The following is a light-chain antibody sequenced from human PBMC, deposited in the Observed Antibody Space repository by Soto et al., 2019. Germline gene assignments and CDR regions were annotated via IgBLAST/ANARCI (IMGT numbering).Light chain of an antibody. J-gene: IGKJ4*01. CDR1: QSVFYSSNDKNY. V-gene: IGKV4-1*01. CDR2: WAS. CDR3: QQYYNTPLT. Sequence: DIVMTQSPDSLAVSLGERATINCKSSQSVFYSSNDKNYLAWYQQKPGQPPKLLIYWASTRESGVPDRFSGRGSGTDFTLTISSLQAEDVAVYYCQQYYNTPLTFGGGTEVEIK.